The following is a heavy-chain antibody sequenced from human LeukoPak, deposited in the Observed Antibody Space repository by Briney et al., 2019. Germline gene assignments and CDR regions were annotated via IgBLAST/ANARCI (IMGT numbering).Heavy chain of an antibody. CDR3: ARGSGSYAYFDY. V-gene: IGHV3-74*01. CDR2: IHSDGDTT. J-gene: IGHJ4*02. CDR1: GFTFSSYW. Sequence: GASLRLPCAASGFTFSSYWMHWVRQAPGKGLVWVSRIHSDGDTTTYADSVKGRFTISRDNAKNTLYLQMSSLRAEDTALYYCARGSGSYAYFDYWGQGTLVTVSS. D-gene: IGHD1-26*01.